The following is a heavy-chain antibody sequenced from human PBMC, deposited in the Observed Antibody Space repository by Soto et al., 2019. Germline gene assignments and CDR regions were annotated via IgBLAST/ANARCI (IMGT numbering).Heavy chain of an antibody. Sequence: PGGSLRLSCAASGFTFSGSAMHWVRQASGKGLEWVGRIRSKANSYATAYAASVKGRFTISRDDSKNTAYLQMNSLKTEDTAVYYCTREDYGSGTTYYYYGMDVWGQGTTVTVSS. J-gene: IGHJ6*02. CDR3: TREDYGSGTTYYYYGMDV. V-gene: IGHV3-73*01. D-gene: IGHD3-10*01. CDR2: IRSKANSYAT. CDR1: GFTFSGSA.